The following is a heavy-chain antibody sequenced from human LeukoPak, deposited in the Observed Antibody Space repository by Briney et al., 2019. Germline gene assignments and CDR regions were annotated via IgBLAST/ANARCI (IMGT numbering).Heavy chain of an antibody. CDR3: ARDTNLGSSWYFDS. J-gene: IGHJ4*02. V-gene: IGHV4-4*02. CDR1: GGSISGSDW. D-gene: IGHD6-13*01. Sequence: PSGTLSLNCAVSGGSISGSDWWNWVRQAPDKGLEWIGEISHSGSILYNPSLQSRVAISVDTSRNEFSLKLNSVTAADTAVYYCARDTNLGSSWYFDSWGQGTLVTVSS. CDR2: ISHSGSI.